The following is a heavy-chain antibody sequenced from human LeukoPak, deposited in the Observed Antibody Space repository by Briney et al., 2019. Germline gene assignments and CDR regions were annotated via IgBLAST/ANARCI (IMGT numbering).Heavy chain of an antibody. D-gene: IGHD6-19*01. J-gene: IGHJ1*01. CDR1: GGSINTYF. Sequence: SETLSHTCTVSGGSINTYFWSWIRQPPGKGLEWIGYIYYSGSTNYNPSLKSRVTISVDTSKNQFSLKLSPVTAADTAVYYCARGVTGGWYGDFQHWGQGTLVTVSS. CDR3: ARGVTGGWYGDFQH. V-gene: IGHV4-59*01. CDR2: IYYSGST.